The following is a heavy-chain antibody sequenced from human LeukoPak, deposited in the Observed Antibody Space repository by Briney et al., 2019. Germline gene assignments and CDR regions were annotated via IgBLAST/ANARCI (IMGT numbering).Heavy chain of an antibody. Sequence: GGSLRLSCAASGFTFSSYAMSWVRQAPGKGLEWVSAISGSGGSTYYADSVKGRFTISRDNSKNTLYLQMNSLRAEDTAVYYCAKLSPGSYLNPKSNYYYYMDVWGKGTTVTVSS. CDR3: AKLSPGSYLNPKSNYYYYMDV. V-gene: IGHV3-23*01. CDR1: GFTFSSYA. D-gene: IGHD3-10*01. CDR2: ISGSGGST. J-gene: IGHJ6*03.